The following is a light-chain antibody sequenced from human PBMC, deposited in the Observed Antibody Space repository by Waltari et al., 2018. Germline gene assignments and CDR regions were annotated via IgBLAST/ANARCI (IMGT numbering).Light chain of an antibody. CDR3: QAWDSSTVV. V-gene: IGLV3-1*01. CDR2: QDS. J-gene: IGLJ2*01. Sequence: SYELTQPPSVSVSPGQTASITCSGDNLWDKYACWYQQKPGQSPVLVIYQDSKRPSGIPERVSGSNSGNTATLTISGTQAMDEADYYCQAWDSSTVVFGGGTKLTVL. CDR1: NLWDKY.